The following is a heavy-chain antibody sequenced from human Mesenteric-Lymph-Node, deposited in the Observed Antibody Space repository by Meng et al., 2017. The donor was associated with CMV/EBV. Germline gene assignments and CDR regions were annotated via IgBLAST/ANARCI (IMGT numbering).Heavy chain of an antibody. CDR2: ISWNSGTI. J-gene: IGHJ6*02. CDR1: GFTFDDYA. Sequence: SLKISCAASGFTFDDYAMHWVRQAPGKGLEWVSGISWNSGTIDYADSVKGRFTISRDNAKNSLYLQMNSLRAEDTAVYFCARVFRVYGMDVWGQGTTVTVSS. V-gene: IGHV3-9*01. CDR3: ARVFRVYGMDV.